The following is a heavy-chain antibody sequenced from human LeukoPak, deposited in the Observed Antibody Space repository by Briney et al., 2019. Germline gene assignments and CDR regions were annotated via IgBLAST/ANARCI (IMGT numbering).Heavy chain of an antibody. CDR1: GFTFNNSA. V-gene: IGHV3-23*01. CDR2: ISGSGRST. CDR3: SRHGPRGPFASGTSRVYYRLDV. D-gene: IGHD3-10*01. J-gene: IGHJ6*04. Sequence: GGSLRLSCAASGFTFNNSAMSWVRQAPGKGLEWVSSISGSGRSTYYADSVKGRFTVSKDSSKNTLFLQTNSLRPDDTAIYYCSRHGPRGPFASGTSRVYYRLDVWGKGTTVTVSS.